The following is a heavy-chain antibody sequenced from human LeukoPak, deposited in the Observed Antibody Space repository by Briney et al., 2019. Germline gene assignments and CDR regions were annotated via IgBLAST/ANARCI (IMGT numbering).Heavy chain of an antibody. CDR3: ARHSFCFDP. J-gene: IGHJ5*02. Sequence: SETLSLTCTVSGGSISSYYWSWIRQPPGKGLEWIGYISYSGSTNYNPSLKSRVTISVDTSKNQFSLKLTSVTAADTAVYYCARHSFCFDPWGQGTLVTVSS. CDR2: ISYSGST. V-gene: IGHV4-59*08. CDR1: GGSISSYY.